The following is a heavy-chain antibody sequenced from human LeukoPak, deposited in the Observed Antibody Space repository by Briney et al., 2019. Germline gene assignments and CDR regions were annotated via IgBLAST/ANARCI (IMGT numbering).Heavy chain of an antibody. CDR2: IIPIFGIA. J-gene: IGHJ3*02. Sequence: ASVKVSCKASGGTFSSYAISWVRQAPGQGLEWMGRIIPIFGIANYAQKFQGRVTITADKSTSTAYMELSSLRSEDTAVHYCARAGRDDAFDIWGQGTMVTVSS. D-gene: IGHD1-26*01. CDR1: GGTFSSYA. V-gene: IGHV1-69*04. CDR3: ARAGRDDAFDI.